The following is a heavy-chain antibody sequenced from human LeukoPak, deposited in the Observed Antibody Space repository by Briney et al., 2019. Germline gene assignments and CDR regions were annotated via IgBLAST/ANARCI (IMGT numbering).Heavy chain of an antibody. V-gene: IGHV1-69*13. CDR2: IIPIFGTA. CDR3: ARGRLSTVVSPLWD. Sequence: GASVKVSCKASGGTFSSYAISWVRQAPGQGLEWMGGIIPIFGTANYAQKFQGRVTITADESTSTAYMELSSLRSEDTAVYYCARGRLSTVVSPLWDWGQGTLVTVSS. J-gene: IGHJ4*02. D-gene: IGHD4-23*01. CDR1: GGTFSSYA.